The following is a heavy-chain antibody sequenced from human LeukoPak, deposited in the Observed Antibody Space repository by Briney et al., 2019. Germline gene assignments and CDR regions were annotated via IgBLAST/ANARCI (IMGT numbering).Heavy chain of an antibody. CDR2: ISYDGSNK. V-gene: IGHV3-30-3*01. J-gene: IGHJ4*02. D-gene: IGHD1-26*01. CDR1: GFTFSSYA. Sequence: GGSLRLSCAASGFTFSSYAMRWVRQAPGKGLEWVAVISYDGSNKYYADSVKGRFTISRDNSKNTLYLQMNSLRAEDTAVYYCARDSVGATNYFDYWGQGTLVTVSS. CDR3: ARDSVGATNYFDY.